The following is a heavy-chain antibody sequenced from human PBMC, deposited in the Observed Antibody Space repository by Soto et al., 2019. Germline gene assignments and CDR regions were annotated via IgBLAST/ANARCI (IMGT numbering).Heavy chain of an antibody. CDR3: AVSRGDTAMGPGYYYYYGMDV. CDR1: GGTFSSYA. CDR2: IIPIFGTA. Sequence: GPSVKVSCKASGGTFSSYAISWVRQAPGQGLEWMGGIIPIFGTANYAQKYQGRVTITEDESTSTAYKELSSLRSEDTAVYYCAVSRGDTAMGPGYYYYYGMDVWGQGTTVTVSS. J-gene: IGHJ6*02. V-gene: IGHV1-69*13. D-gene: IGHD5-18*01.